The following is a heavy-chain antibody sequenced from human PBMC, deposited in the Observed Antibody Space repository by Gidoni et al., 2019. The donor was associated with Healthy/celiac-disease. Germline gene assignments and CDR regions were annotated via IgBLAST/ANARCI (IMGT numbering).Heavy chain of an antibody. V-gene: IGHV3-23*01. CDR3: AKEGITMVGAALVLYYFDY. Sequence: WVSAISGSGGSTYYAGSVQGRVTISRDNSKNTLYLHMNILKAEDTAVYYCAKEGITMVGAALVLYYFDYWGQGTLVTVSS. J-gene: IGHJ4*02. D-gene: IGHD3-10*01. CDR2: ISGSGGST.